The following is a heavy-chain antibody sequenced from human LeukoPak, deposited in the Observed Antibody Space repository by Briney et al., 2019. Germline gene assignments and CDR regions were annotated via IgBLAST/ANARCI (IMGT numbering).Heavy chain of an antibody. Sequence: SVKVSCKASGGTFSSYAISCVRQAPGQGLEWMGGVILIFGTANYAQKCRGRGTITADESTSTAYMELSSLRSEDAAVYYCARSTDIVVVPAATRFLEGSLEHGYYYYMDVWGKGTTVTVSS. V-gene: IGHV1-69*01. CDR2: VILIFGTA. CDR3: ARSTDIVVVPAATRFLEGSLEHGYYYYMDV. J-gene: IGHJ6*03. CDR1: GGTFSSYA. D-gene: IGHD2-2*01.